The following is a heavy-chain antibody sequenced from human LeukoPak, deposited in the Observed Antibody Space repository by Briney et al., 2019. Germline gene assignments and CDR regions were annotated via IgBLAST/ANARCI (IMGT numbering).Heavy chain of an antibody. Sequence: SETLSLTCAVYRGSFSGYYWSWIRPPPGKGLEWIGEINHSGSTNYNPSLKSRVTISVDTSKNQFSLKLSSVTAADTAVYYCARGEGFGELISPVDYWGQGTLVTVSS. V-gene: IGHV4-34*01. CDR1: RGSFSGYY. J-gene: IGHJ4*02. D-gene: IGHD3-10*01. CDR2: INHSGST. CDR3: ARGEGFGELISPVDY.